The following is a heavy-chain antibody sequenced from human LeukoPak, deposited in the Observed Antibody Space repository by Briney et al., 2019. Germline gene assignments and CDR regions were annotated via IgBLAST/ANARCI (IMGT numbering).Heavy chain of an antibody. CDR3: ARDYYDSSGFLPFDC. D-gene: IGHD3-22*01. CDR2: ISSSSSTI. Sequence: GGSLRLSCAASGFTFSSYSMNWVRQAPGKGLEWVSYISSSSSTIYYADSVKGRFTISRDNAKNSLYLQMNSLRAEDTAEYYCARDYYDSSGFLPFDCWGQGTLVTVSS. J-gene: IGHJ4*02. CDR1: GFTFSSYS. V-gene: IGHV3-48*04.